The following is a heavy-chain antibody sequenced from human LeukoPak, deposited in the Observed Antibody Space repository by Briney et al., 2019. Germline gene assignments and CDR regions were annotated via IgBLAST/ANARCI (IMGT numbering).Heavy chain of an antibody. CDR2: IYHGDSDT. Sequence: GEPLNISCQGSGYSFTNSRIGWVRQLPGKGLEWMWIIYHGDSDTRYSPSFQGHVTISADKSISTAYLQESRLKASDTAMYNCARYNWGFYYFDYWGQGTLVTVSS. J-gene: IGHJ4*02. D-gene: IGHD3-16*01. V-gene: IGHV5-51*01. CDR3: ARYNWGFYYFDY. CDR1: GYSFTNSR.